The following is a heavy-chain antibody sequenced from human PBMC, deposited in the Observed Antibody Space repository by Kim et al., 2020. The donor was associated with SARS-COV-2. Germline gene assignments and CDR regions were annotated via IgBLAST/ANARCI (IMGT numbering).Heavy chain of an antibody. D-gene: IGHD4-17*01. Sequence: LKSRVTISVDTSKNQFSLKLSSVTAADTAVYYCARDLVSVTTVTFAGMDVWGQGTTVTVSS. CDR3: ARDLVSVTTVTFAGMDV. V-gene: IGHV4-31*02. J-gene: IGHJ6*02.